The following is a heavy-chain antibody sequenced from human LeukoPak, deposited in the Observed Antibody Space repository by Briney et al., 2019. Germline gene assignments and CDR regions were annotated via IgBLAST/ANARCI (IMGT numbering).Heavy chain of an antibody. CDR3: ANLVICSGGSCYSPLDAFDI. V-gene: IGHV3-7*03. CDR2: IKQDGSEK. J-gene: IGHJ3*02. D-gene: IGHD2-15*01. Sequence: QPGGSLRLSCAASGFTFSSYWMSWVRQAPGKGLEWVANIKQDGSEKYYVDSVKGRFTISRDNAKNSLYLQMNSLRAEDTAVYYCANLVICSGGSCYSPLDAFDIWGQGTMVTVSS. CDR1: GFTFSSYW.